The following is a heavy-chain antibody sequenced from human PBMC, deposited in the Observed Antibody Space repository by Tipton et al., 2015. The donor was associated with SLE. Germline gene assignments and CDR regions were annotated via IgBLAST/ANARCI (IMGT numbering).Heavy chain of an antibody. CDR1: GGSISSYY. CDR3: ARSFSAAGTSYYYYGMDV. J-gene: IGHJ6*02. V-gene: IGHV4-59*01. D-gene: IGHD6-13*01. CDR2: IYYSGST. Sequence: TLSLTCTVSGGSISSYYWSWIRQPPGKGLEWIGYIYYSGSTNYNPSLKSRVTISVDTTKNHFSLKLSSVTAADTAVYYCARSFSAAGTSYYYYGMDVWSQGTTVPDSS.